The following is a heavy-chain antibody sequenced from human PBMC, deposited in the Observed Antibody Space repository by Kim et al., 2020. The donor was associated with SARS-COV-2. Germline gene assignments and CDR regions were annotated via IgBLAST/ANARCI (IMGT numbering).Heavy chain of an antibody. CDR2: ISAYNCNT. CDR1: GYTFTSYG. D-gene: IGHD3-22*01. CDR3: ARSLRSGYYPSY. J-gene: IGHJ4*02. V-gene: IGHV1-18*01. Sequence: ASVKVSCKASGYTFTSYGISWVRQAPGQGLEWMGWISAYNCNTNYAQKLQGRVTMTTDTSTSTAYMELRSLRSDDTAVYYCARSLRSGYYPSYWGQGTLVTVSS.